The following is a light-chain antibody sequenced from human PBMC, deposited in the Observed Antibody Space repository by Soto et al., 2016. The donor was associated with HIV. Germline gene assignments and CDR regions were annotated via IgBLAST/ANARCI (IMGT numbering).Light chain of an antibody. J-gene: IGKJ4*01. V-gene: IGKV2-28*01. Sequence: PGQSPQLLIYLGSNRASGVPDRFSGSGSGTEFTLTISSLQPEDFASYHCQQLKLYPITFGGGTKVELK. CDR2: LGS. CDR3: QQLKLYPIT.